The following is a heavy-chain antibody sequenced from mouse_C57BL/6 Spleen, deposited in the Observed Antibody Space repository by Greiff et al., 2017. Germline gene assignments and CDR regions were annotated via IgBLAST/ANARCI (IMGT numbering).Heavy chain of an antibody. CDR3: ASYDYDERAFAY. Sequence: VQLQQSGPGLVQPSQSLSITCTVSGFSLTSYGVHWVRQSPGKGLEWLGVIWSGGSTDYNAAFISRLSISKDNSKSQVFFKMNSLQADDTAIYYCASYDYDERAFAYWGQGTLVTVSA. V-gene: IGHV2-2*01. CDR1: GFSLTSYG. D-gene: IGHD2-4*01. J-gene: IGHJ3*01. CDR2: IWSGGST.